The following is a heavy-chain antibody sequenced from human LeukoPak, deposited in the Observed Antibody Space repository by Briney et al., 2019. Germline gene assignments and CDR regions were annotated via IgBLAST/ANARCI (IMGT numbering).Heavy chain of an antibody. J-gene: IGHJ4*02. CDR1: GYTFTGYY. CDR2: INPNSGGT. Sequence: ASVKVSCKASGYTFTGYYMHWVRQAPGQGLEWMGWINPNSGGTNYAQKFLGRVTMTRDTSISTAYMELSRLRSDDTAVYYCARAWFGEFWIDYWGQGTLVTVSS. CDR3: ARAWFGEFWIDY. V-gene: IGHV1-2*02. D-gene: IGHD3-10*01.